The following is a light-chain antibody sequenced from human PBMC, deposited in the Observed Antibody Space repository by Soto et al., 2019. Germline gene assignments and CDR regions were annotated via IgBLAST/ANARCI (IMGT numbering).Light chain of an antibody. CDR2: VTS. Sequence: EIVMTQSPATLSVSPGERATLSCRATQSVSTNLAWYQQKPGQAPRLLIYVTSTRATGFPARFSGSGSGTEFTLTITSVQSEASAVYYCQQYNIWPPYTFGQGPKLE. CDR3: QQYNIWPPYT. J-gene: IGKJ2*01. CDR1: QSVSTN. V-gene: IGKV3-15*01.